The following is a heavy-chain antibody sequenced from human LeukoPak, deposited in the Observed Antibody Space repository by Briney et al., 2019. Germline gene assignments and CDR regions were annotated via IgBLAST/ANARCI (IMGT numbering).Heavy chain of an antibody. J-gene: IGHJ4*02. CDR3: AKSTGHWVVGAKDY. CDR2: ISGSGDSS. CDR1: GFTFSSYA. V-gene: IGHV3-23*01. D-gene: IGHD2-15*01. Sequence: GGSLRPSCAASGFTFSSYAMSWVRQAPGKGLEWVSVISGSGDSSYYADSVKGRFTISRDNSKNTLYLQMTRLRAEDTAVYYCAKSTGHWVVGAKDYWGQGTLVTVSS.